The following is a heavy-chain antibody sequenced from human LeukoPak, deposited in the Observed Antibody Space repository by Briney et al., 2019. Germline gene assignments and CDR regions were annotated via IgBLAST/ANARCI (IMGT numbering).Heavy chain of an antibody. CDR2: IYSGGST. V-gene: IGHV3-53*01. CDR3: ARDLLSGGHYYGMDV. Sequence: PGGSLRLSCAASGLTVSSNYMSWVRQAPGKGLEWVSVIYSGGSTYYADSVTGRFTISRDNSKNTLYLQMNSLRAEDTAVYYCARDLLSGGHYYGMDVWGQGTTVTVSS. D-gene: IGHD3-16*01. CDR1: GLTVSSNY. J-gene: IGHJ6*02.